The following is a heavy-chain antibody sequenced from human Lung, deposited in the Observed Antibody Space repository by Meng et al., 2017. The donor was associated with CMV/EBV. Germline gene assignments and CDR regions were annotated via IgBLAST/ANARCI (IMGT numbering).Heavy chain of an antibody. CDR2: IYHSGT. CDR3: AKEGRFLEGLFFDS. Sequence: QVQLQESCPGLVKPSGNLSLTCVVSGASMSSSDWWSWVRQPPGKGLEWIGEIYHSGTNYNPSLKSRVTMSIDKSKKQFSLKLNSVTAADTAVYYCAKEGRFLEGLFFDSWGQGTLVTVSS. J-gene: IGHJ4*02. D-gene: IGHD3-3*01. CDR1: GASMSSSDW. V-gene: IGHV4-4*02.